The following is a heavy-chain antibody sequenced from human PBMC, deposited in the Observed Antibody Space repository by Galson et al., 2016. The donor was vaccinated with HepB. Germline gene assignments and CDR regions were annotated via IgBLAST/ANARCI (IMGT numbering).Heavy chain of an antibody. CDR2: TYGGGHKT. J-gene: IGHJ4*02. Sequence: SLRLSCAASGFSFSNYAMSWVRQAPGKGLEWVSGTYGGGHKTHYAGSLKGRFTVSRDNSENTLYLQMNSLRVDDTAVYYCAKDGGDSDGTYDYWGQGTLVTVSS. V-gene: IGHV3-23*01. D-gene: IGHD5-18*01. CDR1: GFSFSNYA. CDR3: AKDGGDSDGTYDY.